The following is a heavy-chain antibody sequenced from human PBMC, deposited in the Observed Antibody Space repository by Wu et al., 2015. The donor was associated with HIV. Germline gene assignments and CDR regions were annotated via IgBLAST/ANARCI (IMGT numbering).Heavy chain of an antibody. V-gene: IGHV1-2*02. Sequence: QVQLVQSGAEVKKPGASVKVSCKASGYTFTGYYMHWVRQAPGQGLEWMGWINPNSGGTNYAQKFQGRVTMTRDTSISTAYMELSRLRSDDTAVYYCARAWLAAAGTARPFDYVGQGTLVHRLL. CDR2: INPNSGGT. D-gene: IGHD6-13*01. CDR3: ARAWLAAAGTARPFDY. CDR1: GYTFTGYY. J-gene: IGHJ4*02.